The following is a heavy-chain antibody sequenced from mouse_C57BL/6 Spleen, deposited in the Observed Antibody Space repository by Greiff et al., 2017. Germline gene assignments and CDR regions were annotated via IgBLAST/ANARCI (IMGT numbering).Heavy chain of an antibody. J-gene: IGHJ2*01. V-gene: IGHV3-6*01. CDR2: KRNDGST. CDR1: GYSITSGYY. CDR3: ARYDYDVTGDD. D-gene: IGHD2-4*01. Sequence: EVQLVESGPGLVKPSPSLYFTCSVTGYSITSGYYWNWIRQFPGNKLEWMGYKRNDGSTNYNTSLKNRISSTRDTSMNPFFLKLNSVTTEDTATYDGARYDYDVTGDDWGKGTTLTVSS.